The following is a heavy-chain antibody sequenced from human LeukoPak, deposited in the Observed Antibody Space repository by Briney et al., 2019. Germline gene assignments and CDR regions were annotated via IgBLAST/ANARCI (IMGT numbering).Heavy chain of an antibody. D-gene: IGHD3-9*01. V-gene: IGHV4-34*01. CDR2: INHSGST. J-gene: IGHJ4*02. Sequence: SETLSLTCAVYGGSFSGYYWSWIRQPPGKGLEWIGEINHSGSTNYNPSLKGRVTISVDTSKNQFSLKLSSVTAADTAVYYCARGPRYFDWLLQRFDYWGQGTLVTVSS. CDR1: GGSFSGYY. CDR3: ARGPRYFDWLLQRFDY.